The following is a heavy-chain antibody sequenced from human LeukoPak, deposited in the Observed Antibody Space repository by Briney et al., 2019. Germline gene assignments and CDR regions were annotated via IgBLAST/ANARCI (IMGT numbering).Heavy chain of an antibody. CDR1: GGSISSGGYY. D-gene: IGHD6-13*01. CDR2: IYYSGST. V-gene: IGHV4-31*03. J-gene: IGHJ5*02. CDR3: ARERYSSSWSNNWFDP. Sequence: SQTLSITCTVSGGSISSGGYYWSWIRQHPGKGLEWIGYIYYSGSTYYNPSLKSRVTISVDTSKNQFSLKLSSVTAADTAVYYCARERYSSSWSNNWFDPWGQGTLVTVSS.